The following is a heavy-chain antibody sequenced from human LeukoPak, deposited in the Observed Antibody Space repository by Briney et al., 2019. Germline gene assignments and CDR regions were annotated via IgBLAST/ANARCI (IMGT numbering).Heavy chain of an antibody. CDR2: ISDSGGST. V-gene: IGHV3-23*01. CDR1: GFTFSSYG. CDR3: AKDSTGDHWYFDL. Sequence: GGSLRLSCAASGFTFSSYGMTWVRQAPGKGLEWVSAISDSGGSTNYADSVKGRFTISRDNSKNTLYLQMNSLRAEDTAVYYCAKDSTGDHWYFDLWGRGTLVTVSS. D-gene: IGHD7-27*01. J-gene: IGHJ2*01.